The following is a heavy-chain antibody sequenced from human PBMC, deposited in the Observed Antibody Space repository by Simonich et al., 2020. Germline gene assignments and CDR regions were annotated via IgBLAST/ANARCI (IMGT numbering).Heavy chain of an antibody. CDR3: ARDGLGTAYYYYMDV. D-gene: IGHD7-27*01. CDR1: GFTFSSYW. J-gene: IGHJ6*03. CDR2: IKQDGSEK. V-gene: IGHV3-7*01. Sequence: EVQLVESGVGLVQPGGSLRLSCAASGFTFSSYWMSWVRKAPGKGLEWVANIKQDGSEKYYVDSVKGRFTISRDNAKNSLYLQMNSLRAEDTAVYYCARDGLGTAYYYYMDVWGKGTTVTVSS.